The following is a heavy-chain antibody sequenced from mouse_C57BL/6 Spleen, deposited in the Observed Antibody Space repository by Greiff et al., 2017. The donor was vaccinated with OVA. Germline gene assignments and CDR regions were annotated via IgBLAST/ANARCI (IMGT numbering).Heavy chain of an antibody. J-gene: IGHJ2*01. V-gene: IGHV1-82*01. Sequence: QVQLQQSGPELVKPGASVKISCKASGYAFSSSWMNWVKQRPGKGLEWIGRIYPGDGDTNYNGKFKGKATLTADKSSSTAYMQLSSLTSEDSAVYFCARKGNYGSSFDYWGQGTTLTVSS. CDR2: IYPGDGDT. D-gene: IGHD1-1*01. CDR1: GYAFSSSW. CDR3: ARKGNYGSSFDY.